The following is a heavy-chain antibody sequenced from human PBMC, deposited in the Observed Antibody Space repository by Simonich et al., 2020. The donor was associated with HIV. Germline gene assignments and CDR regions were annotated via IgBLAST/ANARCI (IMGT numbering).Heavy chain of an antibody. D-gene: IGHD6-13*01. V-gene: IGHV4-38-2*01. CDR1: GYFISSGYY. CDR2: IYHSGGT. CDR3: ARALGHYSTTWYWDY. J-gene: IGHJ4*02. Sequence: QVQLQESGPGLVKPSETLSLTCAVSGYFISSGYYWGWIRQPPGKGLEWIGSIYHSGGTYYNPALKSRVTISVDMSKNQFSLKLSSVTAADTAVYYCARALGHYSTTWYWDYWGQGTLVTVSS.